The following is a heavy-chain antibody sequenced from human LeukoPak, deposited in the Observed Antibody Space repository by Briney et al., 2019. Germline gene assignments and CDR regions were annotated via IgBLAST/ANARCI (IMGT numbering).Heavy chain of an antibody. V-gene: IGHV1-18*01. Sequence: GASVMVSSKASGYTFTSYGMSWVRQAPGQGLEWMGWISAYNGNTNYAQKLQGRVTMTTDTSTSTAYMGLRSLRSDDTAVYYCARVAGNYYYYYMDVWGKGTTVTVSS. CDR2: ISAYNGNT. CDR3: ARVAGNYYYYYMDV. CDR1: GYTFTSYG. D-gene: IGHD6-19*01. J-gene: IGHJ6*03.